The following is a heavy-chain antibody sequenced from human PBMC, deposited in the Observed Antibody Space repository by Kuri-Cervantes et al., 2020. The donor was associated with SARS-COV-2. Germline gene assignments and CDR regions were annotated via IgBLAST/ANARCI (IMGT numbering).Heavy chain of an antibody. CDR3: ARVEEYGDSYYYYYGMHV. CDR2: IIPIFGTA. CDR1: GGTFSSYA. V-gene: IGHV1-69*13. Sequence: SVKVSCKASGGTFSSYAISWVRQAPGQGLEWMGGIIPIFGTANYAQKFQGRVTITAYESTSTAYMELSSLRSEDTAVYYCARVEEYGDSYYYYYGMHVWGQGTTVTVSS. D-gene: IGHD4-17*01. J-gene: IGHJ6*02.